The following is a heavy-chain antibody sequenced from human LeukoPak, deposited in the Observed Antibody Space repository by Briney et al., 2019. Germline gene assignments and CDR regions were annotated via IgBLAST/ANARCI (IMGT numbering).Heavy chain of an antibody. D-gene: IGHD3-22*01. CDR1: GGSISSYY. J-gene: IGHJ4*02. V-gene: IGHV4-59*01. CDR3: ARSPRGYDSSGYYYSRGRYFDY. CDR2: IYYSGST. Sequence: SETLSLTCTVSGGSISSYYWSWIRQPPGKGLEWIGYIYYSGSTNYNPYLKSRVTTSVDTSKNQFSLKLSSVTAADTAVYYCARSPRGYDSSGYYYSRGRYFDYWGQGTLVTVSS.